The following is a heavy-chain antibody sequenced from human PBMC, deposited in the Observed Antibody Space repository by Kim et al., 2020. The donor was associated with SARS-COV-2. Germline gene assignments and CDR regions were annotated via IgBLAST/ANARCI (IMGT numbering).Heavy chain of an antibody. Sequence: GESLKISCKGSGYSFTSYWISWVRQMPGKGLEWMGRIDPSDSYTNYSPSFQGHVTISADKSISTAYLQWSSLKASDTAMYYCARPRWGYCSGGSCPLWFDPWGQGTLVTVSS. V-gene: IGHV5-10-1*01. CDR1: GYSFTSYW. CDR2: IDPSDSYT. D-gene: IGHD2-15*01. CDR3: ARPRWGYCSGGSCPLWFDP. J-gene: IGHJ5*02.